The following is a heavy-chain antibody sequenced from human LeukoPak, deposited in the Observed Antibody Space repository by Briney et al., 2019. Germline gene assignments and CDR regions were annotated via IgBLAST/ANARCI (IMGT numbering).Heavy chain of an antibody. J-gene: IGHJ4*02. CDR1: EFTFSSYG. D-gene: IGHD3-16*01. Sequence: GGSLRLSCAASEFTFSSYGMHWVRQAPGKGLEWVAFIQYDGSYKDYGDSVKGRFTISRDNSKNTLYLQMNSLRAEDTAVYYCAKDLRDWGQGTLVTVSS. CDR3: AKDLRD. CDR2: IQYDGSYK. V-gene: IGHV3-30*02.